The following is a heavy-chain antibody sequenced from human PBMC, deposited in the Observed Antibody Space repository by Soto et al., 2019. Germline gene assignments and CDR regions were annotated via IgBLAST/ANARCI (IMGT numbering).Heavy chain of an antibody. CDR3: ARVGMVATPVRYMDV. V-gene: IGHV4-59*01. CDR1: DGSISNYY. J-gene: IGHJ6*03. CDR2: LYYSGNT. D-gene: IGHD5-12*01. Sequence: SETLSLTCTVSDGSISNYYWSWIRQPPGKGLEWIGCLYYSGNTSYNPSLKSRVTISVDTSKNQFSLKLSSVTAADTAVYYCARVGMVATPVRYMDVWGKGTTVT.